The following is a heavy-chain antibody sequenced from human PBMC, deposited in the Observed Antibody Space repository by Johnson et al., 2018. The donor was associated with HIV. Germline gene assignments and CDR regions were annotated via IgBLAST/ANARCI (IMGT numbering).Heavy chain of an antibody. Sequence: VQLVESGGGLVKPGGSLRLSCAASGFTFSIYWMSWIRQAPGKGLEWVSVIYSGGSTYYAASVKGRFTISRDNSKNTLYLQMNSLRAEDTAVYYCARAWRDGTTYRRAFDICGQGTGVTVSS. CDR3: ARAWRDGTTYRRAFDI. D-gene: IGHD1-7*01. J-gene: IGHJ3*02. CDR1: GFTFSIYW. V-gene: IGHV3-66*02. CDR2: IYSGGST.